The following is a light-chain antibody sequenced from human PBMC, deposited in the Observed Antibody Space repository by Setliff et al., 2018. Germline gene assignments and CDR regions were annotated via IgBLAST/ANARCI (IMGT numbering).Light chain of an antibody. V-gene: IGLV3-21*03. CDR2: DDS. J-gene: IGLJ1*01. CDR3: QVWDDSYDRFV. Sequence: SYELTQPPSVSVAPGTTATITCGGINIENKGVQWYQQKAGQAPVLVVDDDSDRPSGIPERFSGSNSRNTATLTISSVEAGDEADYYCQVWDDSYDRFVFGPGTKATVL. CDR1: NIENKG.